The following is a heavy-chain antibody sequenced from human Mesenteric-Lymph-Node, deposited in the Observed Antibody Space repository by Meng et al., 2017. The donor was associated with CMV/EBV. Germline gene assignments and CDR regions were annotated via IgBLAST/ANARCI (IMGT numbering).Heavy chain of an antibody. J-gene: IGHJ3*02. Sequence: GESLKISCAASGFTVSSNYMSWVRQAPGKGLEWVAFIRFDGSNKFYADSVKGRFTISRDNSKNTLYLQMNSLKAEDTAVYYCARDRGDLAVNIWGQGTMVTVSS. CDR1: GFTVSSNY. CDR3: ARDRGDLAVNI. CDR2: IRFDGSNK. V-gene: IGHV3-30*02. D-gene: IGHD6-19*01.